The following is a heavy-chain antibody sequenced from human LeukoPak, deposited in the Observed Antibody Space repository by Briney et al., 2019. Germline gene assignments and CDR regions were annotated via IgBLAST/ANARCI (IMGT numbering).Heavy chain of an antibody. CDR3: ARDLESFDI. V-gene: IGHV3-23*01. J-gene: IGHJ3*02. CDR1: GFTFSSFD. CDR2: ISVSATNT. Sequence: GGSLRLSCAASGFTFSSFDMTWVRQAPGKGLEWVSTISVSATNTYYADSVKGRFTISRDNSKNTLYLQMNSLRAEDTAVYYCARDLESFDIWGRGTMVTLSS.